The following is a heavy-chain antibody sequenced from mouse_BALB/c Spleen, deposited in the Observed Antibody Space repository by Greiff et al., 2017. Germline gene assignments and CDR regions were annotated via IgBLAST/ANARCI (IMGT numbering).Heavy chain of an antibody. CDR1: GYTFTSYW. CDR3: ARGDGYDYLDY. V-gene: IGHV1-7*01. J-gene: IGHJ2*01. D-gene: IGHD2-2*01. Sequence: VKLVESGAELAKPGASVKMSCKASGYTFTSYWMHWVKQRPGQGLEWIGYINPSTGYTEYTQKFKDKATLTADKASSTAYLQLSSLTSEDSAVYYCARGDGYDYLDYWGQGTTLTVSS. CDR2: INPSTGYT.